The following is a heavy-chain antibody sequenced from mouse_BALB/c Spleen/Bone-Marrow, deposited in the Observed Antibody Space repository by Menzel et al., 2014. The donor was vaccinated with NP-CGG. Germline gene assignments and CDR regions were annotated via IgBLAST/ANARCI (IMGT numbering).Heavy chain of an antibody. Sequence: LVESGAELVKPGASVKLSCTAAGFNIKDTYIHWVKRRPEQGLEWIGRIDPENGNIKYDPKFQVKATITADTSSNTADPQLSSLTSEDTAVYYCTRRGFDFWGQGTTLTVSS. CDR2: IDPENGNI. J-gene: IGHJ2*01. CDR3: TRRGFDF. V-gene: IGHV14-3*02. CDR1: GFNIKDTY.